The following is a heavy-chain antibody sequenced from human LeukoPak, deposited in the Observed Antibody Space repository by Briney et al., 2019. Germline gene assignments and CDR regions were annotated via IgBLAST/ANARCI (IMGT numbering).Heavy chain of an antibody. D-gene: IGHD3-3*01. J-gene: IGHJ6*03. CDR2: IRYDGSDK. Sequence: PGGSLRLSCAASGFTFSNYGMHWVRQAPGKGLEWVAFIRYDGSDKYYADSVKGRFTISRDNSKNTLYLQMNSLRAEDTAVYYCAKDTISYYYMDVWGKGTTVTVSS. CDR1: GFTFSNYG. CDR3: AKDTISYYYMDV. V-gene: IGHV3-30*02.